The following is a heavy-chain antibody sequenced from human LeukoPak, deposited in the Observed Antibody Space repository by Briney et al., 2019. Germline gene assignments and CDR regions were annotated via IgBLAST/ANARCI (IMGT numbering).Heavy chain of an antibody. V-gene: IGHV4-30-2*01. CDR1: GGSISSGGYS. CDR2: IYHSGST. Sequence: SETLSLTCAVSGGSISSGGYSWSWIRQPPGKGLEWIGYIYHSGSTYYNPSLKSRVTISVDRSKNQFSLKLSSVTAADTAVYYCARGGGVVPAALLDYWGQGTLVTVSS. J-gene: IGHJ4*02. CDR3: ARGGGVVPAALLDY. D-gene: IGHD2-2*01.